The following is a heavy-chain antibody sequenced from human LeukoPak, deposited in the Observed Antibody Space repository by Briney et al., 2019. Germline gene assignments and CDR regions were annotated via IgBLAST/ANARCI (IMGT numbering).Heavy chain of an antibody. CDR3: GKDIGFSGRAYDI. CDR1: GFSFDDFA. V-gene: IGHV3-9*01. D-gene: IGHD3-3*02. Sequence: GGSLRLSCAASGFSFDDFAMHWVRQSPGKGLEWVAGISWDSGSIGYADSVQGRFTISRDNAKKTLFLQMNSLRAEDAALYYCGKDIGFSGRAYDIRGQGTVVTVSS. CDR2: ISWDSGSI. J-gene: IGHJ3*02.